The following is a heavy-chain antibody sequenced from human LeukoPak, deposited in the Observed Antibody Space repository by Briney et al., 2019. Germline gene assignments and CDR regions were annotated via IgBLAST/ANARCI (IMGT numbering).Heavy chain of an antibody. J-gene: IGHJ6*03. V-gene: IGHV4-39*01. Sequence: PSETLSLTCTVSGDSISSSSYYWGWIRQPPGKGLEWIGSIYYRGSTYYNPSLKSRVTISVDTSKNQFSLKLSSVTAVDTAMYYCARWYYYYYYMDVWGKGTTVTISS. CDR1: GDSISSSSYY. CDR3: ARWYYYYYYMDV. CDR2: IYYRGST.